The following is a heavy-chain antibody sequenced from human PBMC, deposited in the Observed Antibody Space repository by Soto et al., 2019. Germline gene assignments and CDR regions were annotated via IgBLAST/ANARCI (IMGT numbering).Heavy chain of an antibody. D-gene: IGHD3-10*01. CDR2: IYWDDDK. CDR3: AHSTAQNMVRGVPMPTFEY. V-gene: IGHV2-5*02. J-gene: IGHJ4*02. CDR1: GFSHSTRGVG. Sequence: SGATPVNPTQTVTLTCTFSGFSHSTRGVGVGWIRQPPRKALEWLALIYWDDDKRYSPSLKSRLTITKDTSKNQVVLTMTNMDPVDTATYYCAHSTAQNMVRGVPMPTFEYWGQGTLVPVSS.